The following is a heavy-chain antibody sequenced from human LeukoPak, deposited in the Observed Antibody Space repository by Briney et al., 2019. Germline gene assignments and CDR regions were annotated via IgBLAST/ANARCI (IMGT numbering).Heavy chain of an antibody. CDR1: GFTFSDYY. CDR2: IYYSGST. V-gene: IGHV4-38-2*01. J-gene: IGHJ4*02. CDR3: ARLGGAVAVL. Sequence: PGGSLRLSCAASGFTFSDYYMSWIRQAPGKGLEWIGSIYYSGSTYYNPSLKSRVTISVDTSKNQFSLKLSSVTAADTAVYYCARLGGAVAVLWGQGTLVTVSS. D-gene: IGHD6-19*01.